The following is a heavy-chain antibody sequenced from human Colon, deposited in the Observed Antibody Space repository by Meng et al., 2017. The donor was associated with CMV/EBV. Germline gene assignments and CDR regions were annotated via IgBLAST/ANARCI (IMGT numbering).Heavy chain of an antibody. Sequence: GGSLRLSCAGSGFTFSSHAMTWVRQAPGRGLEWVSIIYAGGFSARYADSVKGRFTISRNNSANTVYLQMKSLRADDTAVYYCAKSSGWYGKHYFDSWGQGILVTVSS. CDR3: AKSSGWYGKHYFDS. J-gene: IGHJ4*02. D-gene: IGHD6-19*01. CDR2: IYAGGFSA. V-gene: IGHV3-23*03. CDR1: GFTFSSHA.